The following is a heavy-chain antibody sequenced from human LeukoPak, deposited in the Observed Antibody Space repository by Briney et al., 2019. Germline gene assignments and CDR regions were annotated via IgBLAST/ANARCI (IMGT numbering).Heavy chain of an antibody. CDR1: GYTLTELS. CDR2: FDPEDGET. CDR3: ARDRYSGYDYAQAYYGMDV. J-gene: IGHJ6*02. Sequence: GASVKVSCKVSGYTLTELSMHWVRQAPGKGLEWMGGFDPEDGETIYAQKFQGRVTMTTDTSTSTAYMELRSLRSDDTAVYYCARDRYSGYDYAQAYYGMDVWGQGTTVTVSS. V-gene: IGHV1-24*01. D-gene: IGHD5-12*01.